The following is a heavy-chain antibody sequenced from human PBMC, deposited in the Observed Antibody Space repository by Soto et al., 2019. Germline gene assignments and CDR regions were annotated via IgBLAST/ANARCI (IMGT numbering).Heavy chain of an antibody. CDR1: GGSISSYY. V-gene: IGHV4-59*01. CDR3: ARTLYSYGPRFDY. Sequence: QVQLQESGPGLVKPSETLSLTCTVSGGSISSYYWSWMRQPPGKGLEWIGYIYYSGSTNYNPSLKSRVPISVDTSKNQFSLKLSSVTAADTAVYYCARTLYSYGPRFDYWGQGTLVTVSS. D-gene: IGHD5-18*01. J-gene: IGHJ4*02. CDR2: IYYSGST.